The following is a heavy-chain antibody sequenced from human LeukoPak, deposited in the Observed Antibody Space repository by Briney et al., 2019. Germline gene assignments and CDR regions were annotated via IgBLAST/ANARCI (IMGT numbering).Heavy chain of an antibody. CDR3: ASSWAAAGGLDY. V-gene: IGHV1-18*01. Sequence: ASVKVSCKASGYTFTSYGISWVRQAPGHGLEWMGWISAYNGNTNYAQNLQRRVTMTTDTSTSTAYMELRSLRSDDTAVYYCASSWAAAGGLDYWGQGTLVTVSS. CDR2: ISAYNGNT. D-gene: IGHD6-13*01. J-gene: IGHJ4*02. CDR1: GYTFTSYG.